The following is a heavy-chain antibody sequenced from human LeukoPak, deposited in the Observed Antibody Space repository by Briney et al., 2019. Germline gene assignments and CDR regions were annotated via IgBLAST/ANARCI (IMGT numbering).Heavy chain of an antibody. CDR3: ARDHGSSYSYFDY. V-gene: IGHV1-69*05. D-gene: IGHD6-6*01. CDR2: IIPIFGTA. Sequence: ASVKVSCKASGGTFSSYAISWVRQAPGQGLEWMGGIIPIFGTANYAQKFQGRVTITTDESTGTAYMELSSLRSEDTAVYYCARDHGSSYSYFDYWGQGTLVTVSS. CDR1: GGTFSSYA. J-gene: IGHJ4*02.